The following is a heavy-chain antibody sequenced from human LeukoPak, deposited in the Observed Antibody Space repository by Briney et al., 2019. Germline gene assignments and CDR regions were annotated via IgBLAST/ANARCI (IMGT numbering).Heavy chain of an antibody. CDR1: GFTVSTNS. CDR3: ERDHPGYSYGYAY. J-gene: IGHJ4*02. CDR2: IYSGGST. V-gene: IGHV3-66*01. Sequence: GGSLRLSCAASGFTVSTNSMSWVRQAPGKGLEWVSVIYSGGSTSYADYVKGGFTISRDNSNNTLYLQMTSLRAEDTAVYYCERDHPGYSYGYAYWGQGTLVTVSS. D-gene: IGHD5-18*01.